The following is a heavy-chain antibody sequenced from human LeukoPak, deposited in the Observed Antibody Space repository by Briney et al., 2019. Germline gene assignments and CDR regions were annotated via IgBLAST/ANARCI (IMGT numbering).Heavy chain of an antibody. Sequence: SETLSLTCSVSGGSITSSHYYWAWIRQPPGKGLEWIGSIHYSGSTHYNPSLRSRVTISVDTSENQFSLKLSSVTAADTAVYYCARDRGNFDYWGQGTLVTVSS. V-gene: IGHV4-39*07. CDR3: ARDRGNFDY. D-gene: IGHD3-10*01. CDR1: GGSITSSHYY. J-gene: IGHJ4*02. CDR2: IHYSGST.